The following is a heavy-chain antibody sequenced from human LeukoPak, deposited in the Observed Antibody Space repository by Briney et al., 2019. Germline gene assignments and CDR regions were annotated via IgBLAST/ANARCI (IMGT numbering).Heavy chain of an antibody. J-gene: IGHJ4*02. CDR2: ISYDGSNK. CDR1: GYAFSSYV. V-gene: IGHV3-30-3*01. CDR3: ARSGDYGDDY. Sequence: GGSLRLSCAASGYAFSSYVMQWVRQAPGKGLEWVAVISYDGSNKYYADSVKGRVTISRDNSKNMLYLQMNSLRAEDTAVYYCARSGDYGDDYWGQGTLVTVSS. D-gene: IGHD4-17*01.